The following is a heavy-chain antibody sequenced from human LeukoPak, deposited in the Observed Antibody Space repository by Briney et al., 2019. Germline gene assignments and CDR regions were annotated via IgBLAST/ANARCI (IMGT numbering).Heavy chain of an antibody. V-gene: IGHV3-48*03. D-gene: IGHD5-12*01. CDR2: ISSSGSTI. CDR3: ARERRGYSGYVTYNWFDP. CDR1: GFTFSSYE. Sequence: QSGGSLRLSCAASGFTFSSYEMNWVRQAPGKGLEWVSYISSSGSTIYYADSVKGRFTISRDNAKNSLYLQMNSLRAEDTAVYYCARERRGYSGYVTYNWFDPWGQGTLVTVSS. J-gene: IGHJ5*02.